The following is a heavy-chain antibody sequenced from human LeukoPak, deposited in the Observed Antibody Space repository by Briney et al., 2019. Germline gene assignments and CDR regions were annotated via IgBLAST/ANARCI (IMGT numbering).Heavy chain of an antibody. CDR2: VYTDGST. V-gene: IGHV4-4*07. Sequence: SPTLSLTYTVSGASISSYYWGWIRQPAGKGLGWLWCVYTDGSTNFNPSLKSRVTMPVETSKKQFFLKLTALTAADPVWNYVARDGWYNWNPGCFDPWGQGTLVTVSS. D-gene: IGHD1-20*01. CDR3: ARDGWYNWNPGCFDP. J-gene: IGHJ5*02. CDR1: GASISSYY.